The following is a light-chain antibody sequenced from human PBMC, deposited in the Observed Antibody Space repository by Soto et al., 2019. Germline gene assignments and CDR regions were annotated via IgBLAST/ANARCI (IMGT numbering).Light chain of an antibody. Sequence: QSVLTQPPSASGTPGQRVTISCSGSSSNIGDNYVYWYQQLPGTAPKLVIYRNNQRPSGVPDRFSGSKSATSASLAITGLRPEDEADYFCGAWDSTQSWVFGPGTKVTVL. J-gene: IGLJ1*01. V-gene: IGLV1-47*01. CDR2: RNN. CDR1: SSNIGDNY. CDR3: GAWDSTQSWV.